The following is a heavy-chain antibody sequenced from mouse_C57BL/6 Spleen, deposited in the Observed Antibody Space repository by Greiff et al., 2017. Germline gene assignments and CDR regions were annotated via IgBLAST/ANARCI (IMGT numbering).Heavy chain of an antibody. CDR3: ARGGGYPAWLAY. V-gene: IGHV1-22*01. D-gene: IGHD2-2*01. CDR1: GYTFTDYN. J-gene: IGHJ3*01. CDR2: INPNNGGT. Sequence: EVQLQESGPELVKPGASVKMSCKASGYTFTDYNMHWVKQSHGKSLEWIGYINPNNGGTSYNQKFKGTATLTVNKSSSTAYMELRSLTSEDSAVXYCARGGGYPAWLAYWGQGTLVTVSA.